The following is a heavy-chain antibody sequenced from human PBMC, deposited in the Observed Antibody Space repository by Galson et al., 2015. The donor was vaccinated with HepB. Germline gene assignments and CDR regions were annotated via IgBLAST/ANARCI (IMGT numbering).Heavy chain of an antibody. J-gene: IGHJ5*02. CDR2: ISRNSDYI. CDR1: GFTFTNYN. CDR3: AREHRDIVVVPAARRGFDP. Sequence: SLRLSCAASGFTFTNYNMNWVRQPPGKGLEWVSCISRNSDYIYYADSVKGRFTISRDNSKHTLYLQMNSLRAEDTAVYYCAREHRDIVVVPAARRGFDPWGQGTLVTVSS. V-gene: IGHV3-21*01. D-gene: IGHD2-2*01.